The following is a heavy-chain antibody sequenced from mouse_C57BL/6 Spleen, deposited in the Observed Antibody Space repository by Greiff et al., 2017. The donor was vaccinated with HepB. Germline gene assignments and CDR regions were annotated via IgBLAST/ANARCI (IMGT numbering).Heavy chain of an antibody. V-gene: IGHV1-59*01. CDR2: IDPSDSYT. CDR1: GYTFTSYW. CDR3: ARWGGYGATVYAMDY. D-gene: IGHD2-2*01. Sequence: VQLQQSGAELVRPGTSVKLSCKASGYTFTSYWMHWVKQRPGQGLEWIGVIDPSDSYTNYNQKFKGKATLTVDTSSSTAYMQLSSLTSEDSAVYYCARWGGYGATVYAMDYWGQGTSVTVSS. J-gene: IGHJ4*01.